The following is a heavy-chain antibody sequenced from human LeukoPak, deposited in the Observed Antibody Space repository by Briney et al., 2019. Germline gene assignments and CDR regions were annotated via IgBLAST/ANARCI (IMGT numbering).Heavy chain of an antibody. D-gene: IGHD6-19*01. Sequence: SETLSLTCTVSGVSTTNGIYYWAWIRQSPGKGLEWIGSVHNVGSTYYNLSLRSRVTMSIGTSKNQFSLRLNSVTAADTAVYYCARHAEYNSGWHFYLDHWGQGILVTVSS. CDR3: ARHAEYNSGWHFYLDH. CDR1: GVSTTNGIYY. V-gene: IGHV4-39*01. J-gene: IGHJ4*02. CDR2: VHNVGST.